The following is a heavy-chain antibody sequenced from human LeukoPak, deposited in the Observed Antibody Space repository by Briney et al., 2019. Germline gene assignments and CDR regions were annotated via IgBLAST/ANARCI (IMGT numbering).Heavy chain of an antibody. Sequence: ASVKVSCKASGYTFTSYGISWVRQAPGQGLEWMGWISAYNGNTNYAQKLQGRVTMTRDTSISTAYMELSRLRSDDTAVYYCARDRYSGYDVNPDYWGQGTLVTVSS. V-gene: IGHV1-18*01. D-gene: IGHD5-12*01. J-gene: IGHJ4*02. CDR2: ISAYNGNT. CDR3: ARDRYSGYDVNPDY. CDR1: GYTFTSYG.